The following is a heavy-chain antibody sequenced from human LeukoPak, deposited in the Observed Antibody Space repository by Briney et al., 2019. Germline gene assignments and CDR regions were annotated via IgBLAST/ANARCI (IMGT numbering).Heavy chain of an antibody. Sequence: PSETLSLTCAVYGGSFSGYYWSWIRQPPGKGLEWIGEINHSGSTNYNPSLKSRATISVDTSKNQFSLKLSSVTAADTAVYYCASDYDNDAFDIWGQGAMVTVSS. CDR1: GGSFSGYY. V-gene: IGHV4-34*01. D-gene: IGHD3-9*01. J-gene: IGHJ3*02. CDR3: ASDYDNDAFDI. CDR2: INHSGST.